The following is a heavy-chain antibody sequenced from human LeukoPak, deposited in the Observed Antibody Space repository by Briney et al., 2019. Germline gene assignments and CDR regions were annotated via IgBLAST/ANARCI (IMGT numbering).Heavy chain of an antibody. Sequence: PGGSLRLSCAASGFIFSTYGMYWVRQAPGKGLEWVAFIRHDGSIKNYADSVKGRSTISRDDSKNTPYLQMNSLRAEDTAVYYCAKDSLADIDYWGQGTLVTVSS. D-gene: IGHD3-16*01. CDR1: GFIFSTYG. V-gene: IGHV3-30*02. CDR3: AKDSLADIDY. CDR2: IRHDGSIK. J-gene: IGHJ4*02.